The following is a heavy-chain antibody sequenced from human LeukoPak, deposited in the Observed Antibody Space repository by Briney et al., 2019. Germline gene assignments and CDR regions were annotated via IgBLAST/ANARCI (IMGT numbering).Heavy chain of an antibody. Sequence: PGGSLRLSCAASGFTFSSYAMHWVRQAPGKGLEWVAVISYDGSNKYYADSVKGRFTISRDNSKNTLYLQMNSLRAEDTAVYYCACQTGESTNWYFDLWGRGTLVTVSS. J-gene: IGHJ2*01. D-gene: IGHD7-27*01. CDR2: ISYDGSNK. V-gene: IGHV3-30-3*01. CDR3: ACQTGESTNWYFDL. CDR1: GFTFSSYA.